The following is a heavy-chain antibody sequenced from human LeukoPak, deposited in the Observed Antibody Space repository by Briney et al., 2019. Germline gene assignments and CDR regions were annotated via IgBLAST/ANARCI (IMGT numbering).Heavy chain of an antibody. Sequence: GGSLRLSCAASGFTFSSYSMSWVRQAPGKGLEWVANIKQDGSEKYYVDSVKGRFTISRDNAKNSLYLQMNSLRAEDTAVYYCARKTTGPYYDFWSGYDDAFDIWGQGTMVTVSS. V-gene: IGHV3-7*01. CDR3: ARKTTGPYYDFWSGYDDAFDI. CDR2: IKQDGSEK. CDR1: GFTFSSYS. D-gene: IGHD3-3*01. J-gene: IGHJ3*02.